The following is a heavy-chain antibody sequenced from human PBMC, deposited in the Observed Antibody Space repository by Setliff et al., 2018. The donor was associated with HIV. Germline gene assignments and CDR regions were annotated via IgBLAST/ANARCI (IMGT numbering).Heavy chain of an antibody. CDR3: ARDQTSDILTVLSTSHSGYAFDI. CDR1: GYTFTSFG. D-gene: IGHD3-9*01. CDR2: ISAYNGNT. V-gene: IGHV1-18*01. Sequence: GASVKVSCKASGYTFTSFGISWVRRAPGQGLEWMGGISAYNGNTDHAQRLQGRVTMTTDTSTSTAYKELRSLRSDDTAVYYCARDQTSDILTVLSTSHSGYAFDIWGQGTMVTVSS. J-gene: IGHJ3*02.